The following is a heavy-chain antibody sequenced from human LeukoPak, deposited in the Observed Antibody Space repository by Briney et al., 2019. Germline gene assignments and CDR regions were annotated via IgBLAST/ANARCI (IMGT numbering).Heavy chain of an antibody. CDR3: ARVHGHNLGTLDY. V-gene: IGHV4-34*01. Sequence: SEPLSLTCPVYGGSFSDDYWSWVRQPPGEGLEWIGEINPGGSTNNNPPLQRRLIMSVETSKNKFSLNLTSVTAADTAVYYCARVHGHNLGTLDYWGQGILVTVTS. D-gene: IGHD5-24*01. J-gene: IGHJ4*02. CDR2: INPGGST. CDR1: GGSFSDDY.